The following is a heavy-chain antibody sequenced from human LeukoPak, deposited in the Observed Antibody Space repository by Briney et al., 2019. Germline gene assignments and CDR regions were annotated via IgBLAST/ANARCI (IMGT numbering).Heavy chain of an antibody. J-gene: IGHJ4*02. CDR1: GFTFSSYG. D-gene: IGHD3-10*01. CDR3: ANFYYGSGTDPSSVTY. V-gene: IGHV3-30*18. Sequence: PGRSLRLSCAASGFTFSSYGMHWVRQAPGKGLEWVAFIRNDGSNKYYADSVKGRFTLSRDNSKNTLYLQMTSLRSEDTAVYYCANFYYGSGTDPSSVTYWGQGTLVTVSS. CDR2: IRNDGSNK.